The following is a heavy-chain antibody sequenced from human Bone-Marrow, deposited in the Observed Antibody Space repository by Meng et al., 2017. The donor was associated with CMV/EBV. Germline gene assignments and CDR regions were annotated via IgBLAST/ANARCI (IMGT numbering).Heavy chain of an antibody. D-gene: IGHD3-3*01. Sequence: GESLKISCAASGFTFSSYGMHWVRQAPGKGLEWVAFIRYDGSNKYCADSVKGRFTISRDNSKNTLYLQMNSLRAEDTAVYYCAKVWAYYDFWSGLDVWGQGTTVTVSS. CDR3: AKVWAYYDFWSGLDV. J-gene: IGHJ6*02. CDR1: GFTFSSYG. CDR2: IRYDGSNK. V-gene: IGHV3-30*02.